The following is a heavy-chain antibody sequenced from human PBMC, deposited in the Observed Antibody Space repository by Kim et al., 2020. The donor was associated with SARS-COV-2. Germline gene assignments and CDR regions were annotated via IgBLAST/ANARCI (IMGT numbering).Heavy chain of an antibody. CDR2: INHSGST. J-gene: IGHJ4*02. D-gene: IGHD3-10*01. CDR3: ARTGFWFGELLDY. Sequence: SETLSLTCAVYGGSFSGYYWSWIRQPPGKGLEWIGEINHSGSTNYNPSLKSRVTISVDTSKNQFSLKLSSVTAADTAVYYCARTGFWFGELLDYWGQGTLVTVSS. CDR1: GGSFSGYY. V-gene: IGHV4-34*01.